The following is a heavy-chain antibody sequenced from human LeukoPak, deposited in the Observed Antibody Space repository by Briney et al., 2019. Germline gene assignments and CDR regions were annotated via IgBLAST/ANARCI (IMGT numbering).Heavy chain of an antibody. CDR1: GDSVSSNSAT. J-gene: IGHJ4*02. Sequence: SQTLLLTCAISGDSVSSNSATWNWIRQSPSRGLEWLGRTYYRSKWYNDYAVSVNSRTSINPDTSNNQFSLRLNSVTPEDTALYYCAREDSSGLYFAYWGQGTLVTVSS. V-gene: IGHV6-1*01. D-gene: IGHD3-22*01. CDR2: TYYRSKWYN. CDR3: AREDSSGLYFAY.